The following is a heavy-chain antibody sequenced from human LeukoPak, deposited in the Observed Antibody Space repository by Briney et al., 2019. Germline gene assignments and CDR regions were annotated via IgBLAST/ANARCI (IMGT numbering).Heavy chain of an antibody. V-gene: IGHV5-10-1*01. CDR2: IDPSDSYT. J-gene: IGHJ4*02. Sequence: GESLKISCKGSGSSFTNYWISWVRQMPGKGLGWMGRIDPSDSYTNYRPSFQGHVTISADKSISTAYLQWSSLKASDTAMYYCARLETGWFGDDWGQGTLVTVSS. CDR3: ARLETGWFGDD. D-gene: IGHD3-10*01. CDR1: GSSFTNYW.